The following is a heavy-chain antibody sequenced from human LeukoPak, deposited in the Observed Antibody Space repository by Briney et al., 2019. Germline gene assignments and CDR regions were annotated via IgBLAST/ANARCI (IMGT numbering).Heavy chain of an antibody. D-gene: IGHD6-25*01. Sequence: GGSLRLSCAASGFTFSGYSMNWVRQAPGKGLEWVSYISGSSSPIFYADSVKGRFTTSRDNAKNSLYLQMNSLRVEDTAVYYCAREPAAAGKNWFDPWGQGTLVTVSS. J-gene: IGHJ5*02. CDR1: GFTFSGYS. CDR3: AREPAAAGKNWFDP. CDR2: ISGSSSPI. V-gene: IGHV3-48*04.